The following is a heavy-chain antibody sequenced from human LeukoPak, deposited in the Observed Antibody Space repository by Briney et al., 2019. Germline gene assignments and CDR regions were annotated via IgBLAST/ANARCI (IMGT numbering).Heavy chain of an antibody. CDR3: AKDWNSSGYYFDY. J-gene: IGHJ4*02. Sequence: GGSLRLSCAASGFTFSSYWMSWIRQPPGRGLEWVANIKQDGSEKYYADSVKGRFTISRDNAKNSLYLQMDSLRAEDTALYYCAKDWNSSGYYFDYWGQGTLVTVSS. V-gene: IGHV3-7*03. CDR2: IKQDGSEK. CDR1: GFTFSSYW. D-gene: IGHD3-22*01.